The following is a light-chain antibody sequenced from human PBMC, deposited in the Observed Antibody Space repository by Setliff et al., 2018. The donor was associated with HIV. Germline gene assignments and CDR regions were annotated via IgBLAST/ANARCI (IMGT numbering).Light chain of an antibody. CDR3: QMGNSSSDDPGV. J-gene: IGLJ1*01. Sequence: SYELAQPPSVSVAPGRTASIACGENNIGSKSVHWYQQKTGRAPVLVMYDDDDRPSRIPERFSGSHSGDTATLTISRVEAGDEADYYCQMGNSSSDDPGVFGTGTKVTVL. CDR2: DDD. V-gene: IGLV3-21*04. CDR1: NIGSKS.